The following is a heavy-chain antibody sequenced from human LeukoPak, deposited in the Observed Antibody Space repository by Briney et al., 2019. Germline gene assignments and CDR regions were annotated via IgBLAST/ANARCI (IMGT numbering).Heavy chain of an antibody. Sequence: GGSLRLSCAASGFTFSSYAMHWVRQAPGKGLEWVAVISYDGSNKYYADSVKGRFTISRDNSKNTLYLQMNSLRAEDTAVYYCARGARYSSGWSFDYWGQGTLVTVSS. V-gene: IGHV3-30*01. CDR3: ARGARYSSGWSFDY. J-gene: IGHJ4*02. CDR1: GFTFSSYA. D-gene: IGHD6-19*01. CDR2: ISYDGSNK.